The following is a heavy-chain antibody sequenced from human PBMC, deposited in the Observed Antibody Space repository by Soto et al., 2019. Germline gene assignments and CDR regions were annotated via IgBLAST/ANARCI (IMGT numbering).Heavy chain of an antibody. J-gene: IGHJ4*02. Sequence: QVQLVESGGGVVQPGRSLRLSCAPSGFTFSNYAMHWVRQAPGKGLEWVAVISYDGSNKYYADSVKGRFTISRDNSKNTVYPQMTRLRAEGTAVYYCARDKRALRFLEWSYYFDYWGQGTLVTVSS. D-gene: IGHD3-3*01. CDR3: ARDKRALRFLEWSYYFDY. CDR1: GFTFSNYA. V-gene: IGHV3-30-3*01. CDR2: ISYDGSNK.